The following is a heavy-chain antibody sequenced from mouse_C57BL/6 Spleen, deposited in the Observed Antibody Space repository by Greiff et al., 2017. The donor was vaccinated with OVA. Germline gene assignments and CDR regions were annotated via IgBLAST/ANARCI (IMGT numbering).Heavy chain of an antibody. D-gene: IGHD2-1*01. Sequence: DVHLVESGPELVKPGASVKIPCKASGYTFTDYNMDWVKQSHGKSLEWIGDINPNNGGTIYNQKFKGKATLTVDKSSSTAYMELRSLTSEDTAVYYCARRRQGGNFPMDYWGQGTSVTVSS. CDR1: GYTFTDYN. V-gene: IGHV1-18*01. J-gene: IGHJ4*01. CDR2: INPNNGGT. CDR3: ARRRQGGNFPMDY.